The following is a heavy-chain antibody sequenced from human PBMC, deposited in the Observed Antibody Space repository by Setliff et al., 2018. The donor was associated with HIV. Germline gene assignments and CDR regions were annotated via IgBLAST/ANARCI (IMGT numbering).Heavy chain of an antibody. J-gene: IGHJ6*03. CDR1: GGIFSRFA. CDR2: IIPIFGTP. Sequence: GASVKVSCKASGGIFSRFAFSWVRQAPGQGPEWMGGIIPIFGTPNYAQKFQGRVTITTDESTNTVYMELYSLTSEDTAIYYCASSAGAVPTTAPYGDYYYYFYMDVWGKGTTVTVSS. CDR3: ASSAGAVPTTAPYGDYYYYFYMDV. V-gene: IGHV1-69*05. D-gene: IGHD1-1*01.